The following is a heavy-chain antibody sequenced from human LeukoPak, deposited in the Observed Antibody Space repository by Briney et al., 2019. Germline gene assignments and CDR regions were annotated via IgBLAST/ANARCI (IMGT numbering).Heavy chain of an antibody. CDR3: ARLDDYGGSGLDY. J-gene: IGHJ4*02. D-gene: IGHD4-23*01. V-gene: IGHV3-20*04. CDR2: INWNGGST. CDR1: GFTFSSYS. Sequence: PGGSLRLSCAASGFTFSSYSMNWVRQAPGKGLEWVSGINWNGGSTGYADSVKGRFTISRDNAKNSLYLQMNSLRAEDTALYYCARLDDYGGSGLDYWGQGTLVTVSS.